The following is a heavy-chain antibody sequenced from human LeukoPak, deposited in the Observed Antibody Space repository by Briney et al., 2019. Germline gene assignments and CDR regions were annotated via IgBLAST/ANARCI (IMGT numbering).Heavy chain of an antibody. CDR2: IKEDGGEK. CDR1: GFTFSSCW. CDR3: ARADCSGSTCYLRRSWFDP. V-gene: IGHV3-7*01. Sequence: PGGSLRLSCAASGFTFSSCWMSWVRQAPGKGLEWLANIKEDGGEKYYVDSVKGRFTISRDNAKNSLYLQMNSLRVEDTAVYYCARADCSGSTCYLRRSWFDPWGQGTLVTVSS. D-gene: IGHD2-2*01. J-gene: IGHJ5*02.